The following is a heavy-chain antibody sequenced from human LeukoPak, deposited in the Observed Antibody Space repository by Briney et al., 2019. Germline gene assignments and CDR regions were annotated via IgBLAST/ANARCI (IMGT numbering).Heavy chain of an antibody. J-gene: IGHJ4*02. D-gene: IGHD5-18*01. CDR3: ARHLSGVTGYTYGRGIDY. CDR2: IKKDGSEK. CDR1: GFTFSSYW. V-gene: IGHV3-7*01. Sequence: GGSLRLSCAASGFTFSSYWMSWVRQGPGKGPEWVANIKKDGSEKYYVDSVKGRFTISRDNAKTSLYLQMNSLRAEDTAVYYCARHLSGVTGYTYGRGIDYWGQGTLVTVSS.